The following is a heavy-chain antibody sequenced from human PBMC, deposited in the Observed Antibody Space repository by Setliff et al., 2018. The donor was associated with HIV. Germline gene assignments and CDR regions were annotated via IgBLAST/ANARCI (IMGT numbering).Heavy chain of an antibody. J-gene: IGHJ6*03. CDR1: GYTFTSYD. Sequence: ASVKVSCKASGYTFTSYDINWVRQATGQGLEWMGWMNPNSGNTGYAQKFQGRVAMTRNTSISTAYMELSSLRPEDTAVYYCARGQQQLSYMDVWGKGTTVTVSS. V-gene: IGHV1-8*02. CDR2: MNPNSGNT. D-gene: IGHD6-13*01. CDR3: ARGQQQLSYMDV.